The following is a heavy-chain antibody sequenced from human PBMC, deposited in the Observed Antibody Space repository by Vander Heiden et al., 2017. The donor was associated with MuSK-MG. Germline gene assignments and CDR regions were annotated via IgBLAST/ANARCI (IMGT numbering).Heavy chain of an antibody. CDR2: INHSGST. D-gene: IGHD3-10*01. Sequence: QVQLQQWGAGLLKPSETLSLTCAVYGGSFSGYYWSWIRQPPGKGLEWIGEINHSGSTNYNPSLKSRVTISVDTSKNQFSLKLSSVTAADTAVYYCARGVGLLLWFGTNPGYYYMDVWGKGTTVTVSS. J-gene: IGHJ6*03. CDR3: ARGVGLLLWFGTNPGYYYMDV. V-gene: IGHV4-34*01. CDR1: GGSFSGYY.